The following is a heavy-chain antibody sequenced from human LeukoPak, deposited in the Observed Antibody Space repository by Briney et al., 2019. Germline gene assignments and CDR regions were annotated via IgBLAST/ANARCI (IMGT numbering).Heavy chain of an antibody. CDR3: ARSHGSGSLDY. CDR1: GVTFSSYW. CDR2: ISYDGSNK. J-gene: IGHJ4*02. V-gene: IGHV3-30-3*01. Sequence: GGSLRLSCAASGVTFSSYWMSWVRQAPGKGLEWVAVISYDGSNKYYADSVKGRFTISRDNSKNTLYLQMNSLRAEDTAVYYCARSHGSGSLDYWGQGTLVTVSS. D-gene: IGHD3-10*01.